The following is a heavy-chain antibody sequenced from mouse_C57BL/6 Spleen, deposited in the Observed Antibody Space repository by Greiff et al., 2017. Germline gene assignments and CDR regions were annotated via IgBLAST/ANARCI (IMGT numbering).Heavy chain of an antibody. V-gene: IGHV1-64*01. CDR1: GYTFTSYW. Sequence: QVQLKQPGAELVKPGASVKLSCKASGYTFTSYWMHWVKQRPGQGLEWIGMIHPNSGSTNYNEKFKSKATLTVDNSSSTAYMQLSSLTSEDAAVYYCAATPNWSYAMDYWGQGTSVTVSS. D-gene: IGHD4-1*01. J-gene: IGHJ4*01. CDR3: AATPNWSYAMDY. CDR2: IHPNSGST.